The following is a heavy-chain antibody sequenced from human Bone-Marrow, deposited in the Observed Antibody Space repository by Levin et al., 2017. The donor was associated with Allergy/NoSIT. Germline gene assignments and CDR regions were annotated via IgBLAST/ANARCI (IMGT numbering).Heavy chain of an antibody. CDR2: VSYSGIT. D-gene: IGHD3-3*01. V-gene: IGHV4-31*03. CDR1: GGSISSGVYF. J-gene: IGHJ3*02. CDR3: ARGITVFGVVLAVNDAFDI. Sequence: PSETLSLTCTVSGGSISSGVYFWSWIRQLPGKGLEWIGYVSYSGITFYNQSPKSRIAISADTSKNLFSLNLSSVTAADTAVYYCARGITVFGVVLAVNDAFDIWGQGTMVSVSS.